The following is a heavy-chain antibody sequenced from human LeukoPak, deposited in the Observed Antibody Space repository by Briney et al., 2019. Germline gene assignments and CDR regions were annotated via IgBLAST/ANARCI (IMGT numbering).Heavy chain of an antibody. J-gene: IGHJ4*02. Sequence: SEPMSLTCTVVGGSLSGFYGRWIRQPPDGGRGWIGEINPSGSTHYKPSLTTRVTISTDASKHHCPLNLNSATAADTSVYYCVRSSRVYCGGGSYYYWGQGTLVTVSS. CDR1: GGSLSGFY. CDR3: VRSSRVYCGGGSYYY. CDR2: INPSGST. V-gene: IGHV4-34*01. D-gene: IGHD2-21*02.